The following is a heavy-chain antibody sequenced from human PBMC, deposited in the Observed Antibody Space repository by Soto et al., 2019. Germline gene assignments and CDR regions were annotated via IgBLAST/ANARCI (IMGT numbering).Heavy chain of an antibody. Sequence: EVQLVESGGGLVQPGRSLRLSCEASGFKFGDYAMHWVRQAPGKGLEWVSGVSWNSEIVGYADSMKGRFTISRDNAKNSLYLEMNSLRTEDTALYYCAKDRGPCSGNKCSSLYYYYGMDVWGQGTTVTVSS. CDR2: VSWNSEIV. J-gene: IGHJ6*02. D-gene: IGHD2-15*01. V-gene: IGHV3-9*01. CDR3: AKDRGPCSGNKCSSLYYYYGMDV. CDR1: GFKFGDYA.